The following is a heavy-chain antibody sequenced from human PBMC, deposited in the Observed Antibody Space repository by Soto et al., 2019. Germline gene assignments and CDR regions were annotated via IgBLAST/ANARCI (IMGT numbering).Heavy chain of an antibody. CDR3: AKGSNVRVTSGLY. J-gene: IGHJ4*02. CDR2: ISGSGGST. D-gene: IGHD4-17*01. CDR1: GFTFSSYA. V-gene: IGHV3-23*01. Sequence: EVQLLESGGGLVQPGGSLRLSCAASGFTFSSYAMSWVCQAPGKGLEWVSAISGSGGSTYYADSVKGRFTISRDNSKNTLYLQMNSLRAEDTAVYYCAKGSNVRVTSGLYWGQGTLVTVSS.